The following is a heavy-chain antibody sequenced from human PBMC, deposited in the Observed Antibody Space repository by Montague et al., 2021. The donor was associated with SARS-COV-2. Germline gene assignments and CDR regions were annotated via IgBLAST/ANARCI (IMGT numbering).Heavy chain of an antibody. J-gene: IGHJ4*02. CDR2: KYYSGST. Sequence: SETLSLTCTVSGASISSRSYYWGWIRQPPGKGLEWIGFKYYSGSTYYNPTLKSRVTISGDTTKNQFSLKLSSATAADTAVYYCATLPSGITIFGVVQGYYLDDWGQGTLVTVSS. CDR3: ATLPSGITIFGVVQGYYLDD. V-gene: IGHV4-39*01. D-gene: IGHD3-3*01. CDR1: GASISSRSYY.